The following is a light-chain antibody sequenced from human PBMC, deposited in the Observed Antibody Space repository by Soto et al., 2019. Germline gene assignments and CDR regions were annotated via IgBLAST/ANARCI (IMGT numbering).Light chain of an antibody. CDR2: DVT. Sequence: QSALAQPASVSGSPGQSITISCTGTNNDIGIYNFVSWYRQYPGKAPQLLIYDVTKWALGVSNRFSGSKSGSTASLTISGLQAEDEAEYYCCSFATTGTGVFGGGTQLTVL. CDR1: NNDIGIYNF. V-gene: IGLV2-23*02. J-gene: IGLJ3*02. CDR3: CSFATTGTGV.